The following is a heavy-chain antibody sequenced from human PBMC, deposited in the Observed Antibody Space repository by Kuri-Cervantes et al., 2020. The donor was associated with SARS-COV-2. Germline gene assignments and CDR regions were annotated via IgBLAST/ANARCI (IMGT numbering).Heavy chain of an antibody. V-gene: IGHV4-59*08. D-gene: IGHD2-2*03. Sequence: SETLSLTCTVSGGSISGHYWSWIRQPPGKGLEWIGNIFYSGSTYYNPSLKSRVTISVDTSKNQFSLKLSSVTAADTAVYYCARHDGYCSSTSCTRTGWFDPWGQGTLVTVSS. CDR3: ARHDGYCSSTSCTRTGWFDP. CDR1: GGSISGHY. J-gene: IGHJ5*02. CDR2: IFYSGST.